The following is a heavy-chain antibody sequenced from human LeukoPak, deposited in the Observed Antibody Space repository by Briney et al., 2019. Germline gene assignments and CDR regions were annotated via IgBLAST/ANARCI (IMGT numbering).Heavy chain of an antibody. J-gene: IGHJ4*02. CDR1: GFTFSNFW. V-gene: IGHV3-7*01. CDR3: ARGPAGAYVTYYFDS. D-gene: IGHD3-16*01. Sequence: GGSLRLSCAASGFTFSNFWMSWVRQAPGKGREWVANIKPDGSEKYYVDSVRGRFTISRDNAKNSLFHQLNGLRADDTAVYNCARGPAGAYVTYYFDSWGLGTLVTVSS. CDR2: IKPDGSEK.